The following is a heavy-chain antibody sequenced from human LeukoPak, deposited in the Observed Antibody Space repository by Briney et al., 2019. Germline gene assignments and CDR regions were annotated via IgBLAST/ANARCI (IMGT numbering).Heavy chain of an antibody. J-gene: IGHJ4*02. CDR1: GFTVNTNY. Sequence: GGSLRLSCAASGFTVNTNYMSWVRQAPGKGLEWVSIMHSVGTTYYADSVKGRFTFSRDNSKNTLYLQMNNLRAEDTAVYYCARDTEDYYGSGSFDYWGQGTLVTVSS. CDR2: MHSVGTT. V-gene: IGHV3-53*01. CDR3: ARDTEDYYGSGSFDY. D-gene: IGHD3-10*01.